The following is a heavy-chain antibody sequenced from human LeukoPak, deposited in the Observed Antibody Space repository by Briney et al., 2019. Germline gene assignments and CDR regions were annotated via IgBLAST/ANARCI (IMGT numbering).Heavy chain of an antibody. D-gene: IGHD3-22*01. CDR3: ARPYYYDSRIDP. V-gene: IGHV4-30-4*01. CDR1: GGSISSVVYY. Sequence: SETLSLTCTVSGGSISSVVYYWSWIRQPPGKGLNWIAYMYYSGSTYYNPSLKSRVTMSADTSKNQLSLKLSSVTAADTAVYYCARPYYYDSRIDPWGQGILVTVSS. J-gene: IGHJ5*02. CDR2: MYYSGST.